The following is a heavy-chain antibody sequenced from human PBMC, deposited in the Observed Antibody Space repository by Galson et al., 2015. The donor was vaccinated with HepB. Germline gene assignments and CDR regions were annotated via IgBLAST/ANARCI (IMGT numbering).Heavy chain of an antibody. J-gene: IGHJ2*01. D-gene: IGHD6-19*01. Sequence: SVKVSCKASGYTFTSYGISWVRQAPGQGLEWMGWISIYEGNTNYAQKFQGRVTMTTDTSTSTAYMEPSSLRSEDTAVYYCARDSEFEDSSGWYRDWYFDLWGRGTLVTVSS. CDR1: GYTFTSYG. V-gene: IGHV1-18*01. CDR3: ARDSEFEDSSGWYRDWYFDL. CDR2: ISIYEGNT.